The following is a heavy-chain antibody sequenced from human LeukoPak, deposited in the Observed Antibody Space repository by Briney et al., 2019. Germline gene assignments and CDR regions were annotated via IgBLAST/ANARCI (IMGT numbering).Heavy chain of an antibody. Sequence: GGSLRLSCAAYGFTFSSYDMHWVRQSPGKGLEWVAFIRYDGSNKHYADSAKGRFTISRDNSKNTLYLQMNSLRAEDTAVYLCANLGMGIDYWGQGTLVTVST. CDR1: GFTFSSYD. D-gene: IGHD7-27*01. V-gene: IGHV3-30*02. J-gene: IGHJ4*02. CDR2: IRYDGSNK. CDR3: ANLGMGIDY.